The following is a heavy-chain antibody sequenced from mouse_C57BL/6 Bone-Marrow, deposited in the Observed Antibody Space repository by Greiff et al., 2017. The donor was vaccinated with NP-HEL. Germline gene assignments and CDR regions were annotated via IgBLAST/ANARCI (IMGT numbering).Heavy chain of an antibody. CDR3: ARLPYYYAMDY. Sequence: VQLQQSGPGLVQPSQSLSITCTVSGFSLTSYGVHWVRQSPGKGLEWLGVIWRGGSTDYNAAFISRLSISKDNSKSQVFFKMNSLQADDTAIYYCARLPYYYAMDYWGQGTSVTVSS. CDR1: GFSLTSYG. V-gene: IGHV2-2*01. D-gene: IGHD5-5*01. J-gene: IGHJ4*01. CDR2: IWRGGST.